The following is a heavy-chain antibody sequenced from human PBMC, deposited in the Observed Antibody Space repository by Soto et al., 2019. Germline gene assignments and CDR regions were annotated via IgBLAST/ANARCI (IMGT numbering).Heavy chain of an antibody. Sequence: SETLSLTSAVYGGSFSGYYWSWICQPPGKGLEWIGEINHSGSTNYNPSLKSRVTISVDTSKNQFSLKLSSVTAADTAVYYCASSDDYGDYRWFDPWGQGTLVTVSS. J-gene: IGHJ5*02. V-gene: IGHV4-34*01. D-gene: IGHD4-17*01. CDR3: ASSDDYGDYRWFDP. CDR1: GGSFSGYY. CDR2: INHSGST.